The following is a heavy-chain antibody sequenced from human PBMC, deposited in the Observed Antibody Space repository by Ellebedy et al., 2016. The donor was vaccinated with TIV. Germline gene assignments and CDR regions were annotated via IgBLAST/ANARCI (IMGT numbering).Heavy chain of an antibody. CDR3: ARAKAGTGSSDY. CDR2: ISPDGSST. CDR1: GFTLSTYW. V-gene: IGHV3-74*01. D-gene: IGHD3-10*01. Sequence: PGGSLRLSCAASGFTLSTYWMHWVRKGPGKGLVWVSRISPDGSSTSYADSVKGRFTISRDNAKNTLYLQMNSLRAEDTAVYYCARAKAGTGSSDYWGQGTLVTVSS. J-gene: IGHJ4*02.